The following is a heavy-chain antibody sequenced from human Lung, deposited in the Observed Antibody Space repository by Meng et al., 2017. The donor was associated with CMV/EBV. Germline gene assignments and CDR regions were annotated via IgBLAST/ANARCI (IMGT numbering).Heavy chain of an antibody. CDR2: INAGNGNT. D-gene: IGHD3-22*01. V-gene: IGHV1-3*01. CDR1: GYTLTSYS. Sequence: VQLVQPGAEVKKPGASMKVSCKASGYTLTSYSMHWVRQAPGQRLEWMGWINAGNGNTKYSQRFQGRVTITRDTSASTAYMELSSLRSEDTTVYYCARAGYDSSGYYPQPFDYWGQGTLVTVSS. CDR3: ARAGYDSSGYYPQPFDY. J-gene: IGHJ4*02.